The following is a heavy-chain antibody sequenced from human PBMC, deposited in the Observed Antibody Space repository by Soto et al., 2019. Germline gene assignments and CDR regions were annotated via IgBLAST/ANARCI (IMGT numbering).Heavy chain of an antibody. J-gene: IGHJ4*02. CDR1: GVSVSSGSFY. V-gene: IGHV4-61*01. CDR2: GSYSGTT. CDR3: ARGATVTQYDY. Sequence: SEILSLTCTVSGVSVSSGSFYWAWIRQPPGKGLEWIGFGSYSGTTNYKPSLKSRVTISVDTSRSQISLKVSSLTAADTAVYYCARGATVTQYDYWGQGTLVTVSS. D-gene: IGHD4-17*01.